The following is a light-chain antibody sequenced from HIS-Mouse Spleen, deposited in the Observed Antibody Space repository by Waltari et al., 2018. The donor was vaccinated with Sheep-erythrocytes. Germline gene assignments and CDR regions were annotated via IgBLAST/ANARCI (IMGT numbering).Light chain of an antibody. CDR1: SSTVGSYNL. V-gene: IGLV2-23*01. CDR2: EGS. CDR3: CSYAGSSTPWV. J-gene: IGLJ3*02. Sequence: QSALTQPASVSGSPGQSITISGTGTSSTVGSYNLVPWYQQHPGKAPKLMIYEGSKRPSGVSNRFSGSKSGNTASLTISGLQAEDEADYYCCSYAGSSTPWVFGGGTKLTVL.